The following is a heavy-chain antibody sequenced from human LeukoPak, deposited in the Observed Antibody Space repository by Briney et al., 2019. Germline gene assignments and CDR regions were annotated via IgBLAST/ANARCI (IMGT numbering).Heavy chain of an antibody. D-gene: IGHD2-15*01. V-gene: IGHV4-4*07. CDR1: GGSISSYY. CDR3: ARGGLGYCSGGSCGAFDI. CDR2: IYTSGST. J-gene: IGHJ3*02. Sequence: KPSETLSLTSTVSGGSISSYYWSWIRQPAGKGLEWIGRIYTSGSTNYNPSLKSRVTMSVDTSKNQFSLKLSSVTAADTAVYYCARGGLGYCSGGSCGAFDIWGQGTMVTVSS.